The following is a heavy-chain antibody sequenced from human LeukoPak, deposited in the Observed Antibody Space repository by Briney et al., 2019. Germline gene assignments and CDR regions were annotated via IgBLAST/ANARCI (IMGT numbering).Heavy chain of an antibody. V-gene: IGHV3-53*01. CDR2: IYSGGNT. CDR3: ARVTYGSGTYGAFDY. CDR1: GFTVSSNS. Sequence: PGGSLRLSCTVSGFTVSSNSMSWVRQAPGKGLEWVSFIYSGGNTHNSDSVKGRFTISRDNSKNTLYLQMNTLRAEDTAVYYCARVTYGSGTYGAFDYWGQGTLVTVSS. J-gene: IGHJ4*02. D-gene: IGHD3-10*01.